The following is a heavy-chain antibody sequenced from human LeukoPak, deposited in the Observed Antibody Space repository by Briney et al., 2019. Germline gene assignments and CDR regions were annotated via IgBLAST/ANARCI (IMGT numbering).Heavy chain of an antibody. J-gene: IGHJ4*02. Sequence: GGSLRLSCAASGFTFSSYAMSWVRQAPGKGLKWVSAISGSGGSTYYADSVKGRFTISRDNSKNTLYLQMNSLRAEDTAVYYCARGYCSSTSCRKPYYFDYWGQGTLVTVSS. CDR3: ARGYCSSTSCRKPYYFDY. CDR2: ISGSGGST. D-gene: IGHD2-2*01. CDR1: GFTFSSYA. V-gene: IGHV3-23*01.